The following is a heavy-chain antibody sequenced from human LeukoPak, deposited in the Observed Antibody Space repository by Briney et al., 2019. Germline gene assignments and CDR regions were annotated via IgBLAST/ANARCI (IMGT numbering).Heavy chain of an antibody. Sequence: PGGSLRLSCAASGFTFSSYAMHWVRQAPGKGLEWVAVISYDGSNKYYADSVKGRFTISRDNSKNTLYLQMNSLRAEDTAVYYCARQWELHAFDIWGQGTMVTVSS. CDR3: ARQWELHAFDI. D-gene: IGHD1-26*01. CDR2: ISYDGSNK. CDR1: GFTFSSYA. V-gene: IGHV3-30*04. J-gene: IGHJ3*02.